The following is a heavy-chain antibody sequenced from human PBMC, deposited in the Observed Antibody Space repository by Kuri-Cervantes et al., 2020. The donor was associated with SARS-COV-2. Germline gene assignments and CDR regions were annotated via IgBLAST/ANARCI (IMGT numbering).Heavy chain of an antibody. V-gene: IGHV3-74*01. Sequence: GESLKISCAASGFTFSSYWMHWVRQAPGKGLVWVSRINSDGSSTSYADSVKGRFTISRDNAKNTLYLQMNSLRAEDTAVYYCAREGSYGYAFDIWGQGTMVTVSS. CDR2: INSDGSST. D-gene: IGHD1-26*01. CDR1: GFTFSSYW. CDR3: AREGSYGYAFDI. J-gene: IGHJ3*02.